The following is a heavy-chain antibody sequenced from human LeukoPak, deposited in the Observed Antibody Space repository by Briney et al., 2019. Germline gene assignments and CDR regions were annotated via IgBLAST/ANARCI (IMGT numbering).Heavy chain of an antibody. CDR3: AKSNGYGLVDI. J-gene: IGHJ3*02. CDR1: GYSIISDYF. CDR2: IYHSGST. D-gene: IGHD3-10*01. Sequence: SETLSLTCTVSGYSIISDYFWGWIRQPPGKGLEWIGTIYHSGSTYYSPSLKSRVTVSVDTSKNEFSLKLSSVTAADTAVYYCAKSNGYGLVDIWGQGTMVTVSS. V-gene: IGHV4-38-2*02.